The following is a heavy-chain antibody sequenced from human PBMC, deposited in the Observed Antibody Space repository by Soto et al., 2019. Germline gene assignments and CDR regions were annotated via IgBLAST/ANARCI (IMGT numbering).Heavy chain of an antibody. V-gene: IGHV1-3*01. D-gene: IGHD6-6*01. CDR1: GYTFTSYA. CDR2: INAGNGNT. J-gene: IGHJ3*02. Sequence: ASVKVSCKASGYTFTSYAMHWVRQAPGQRLEWMGWINAGNGNTKYSQKFQGRVTITRDTSASTAYMELSSLRSEDTAVYYCARVGILRSPGRGYSSSSGAFDIWGQGTMVTVSS. CDR3: ARVGILRSPGRGYSSSSGAFDI.